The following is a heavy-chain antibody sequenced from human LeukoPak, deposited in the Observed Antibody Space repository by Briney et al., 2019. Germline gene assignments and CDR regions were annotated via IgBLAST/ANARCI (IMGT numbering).Heavy chain of an antibody. CDR2: IYPGDSEI. V-gene: IGHV5-51*01. D-gene: IGHD7-27*01. CDR1: GNSFTNYW. CDR3: ASLTGTYFDY. Sequence: GESLKISCKGSGNSFTNYWIGWVRQMPGKGLEWMGIIYPGDSEIRNSPSFQGQVTISADKSISTAYLQWSSLKASDTAMYYCASLTGTYFDYWGQGTRVSVSS. J-gene: IGHJ4*02.